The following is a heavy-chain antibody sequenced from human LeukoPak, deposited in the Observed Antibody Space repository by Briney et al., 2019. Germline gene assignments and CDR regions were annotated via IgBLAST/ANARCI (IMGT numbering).Heavy chain of an antibody. J-gene: IGHJ3*02. Sequence: TSETLSLTCTVSGGSISSYYCSWIRQPAGKRLEWIGRIYTSGSTNYNPSLKSRVTMSVDTSKNQFSLKLSSVTAADTAVYYCARETSTYAFDIWGQGTMVTVSS. CDR3: ARETSTYAFDI. CDR2: IYTSGST. CDR1: GGSISSYY. D-gene: IGHD2-2*01. V-gene: IGHV4-4*07.